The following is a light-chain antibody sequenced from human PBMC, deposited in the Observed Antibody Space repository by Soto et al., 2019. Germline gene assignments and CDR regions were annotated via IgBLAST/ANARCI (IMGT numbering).Light chain of an antibody. CDR1: QSVSNNY. CDR3: QQDGSSGT. CDR2: GAS. V-gene: IGKV3-20*01. J-gene: IGKJ1*01. Sequence: EVELTQCPGTLSLSPGERATLSCMASQSVSNNYLAWYQQKPGQAPRLLIYGASNRATGIPDRFSGSGSGTDFTLTISRLEPEDFAVYYCQQDGSSGTFGQGTKVDIK.